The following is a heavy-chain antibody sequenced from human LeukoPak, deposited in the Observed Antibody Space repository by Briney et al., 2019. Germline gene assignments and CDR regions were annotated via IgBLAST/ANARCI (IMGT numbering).Heavy chain of an antibody. CDR3: ARGVGGLGNMDV. J-gene: IGHJ6*03. CDR1: GYTFTSYG. Sequence: ASVKVSCKASGYTFTSYGISWVRQAPGQGLEWMGWISAYNGNTNYAQKVQGRVTMTTDTSTSTAYMELSSLRSDDTAVYFCARGVGGLGNMDVWGKGTTVIISS. CDR2: ISAYNGNT. V-gene: IGHV1-18*01. D-gene: IGHD3-16*01.